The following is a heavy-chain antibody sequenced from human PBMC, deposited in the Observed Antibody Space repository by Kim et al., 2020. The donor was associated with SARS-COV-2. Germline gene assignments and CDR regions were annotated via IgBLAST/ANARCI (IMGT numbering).Heavy chain of an antibody. V-gene: IGHV4-4*02. CDR3: AREGYDYVWGSYRENAFDI. CDR1: GGSISSSNW. Sequence: SETLSLTCAVSGGSISSSNWWSWVRQPPGKGLEWIGEIYHSGSTNYNPSLKSRVTISVDKSKNQFSLKLSFVTAADTAVYYCAREGYDYVWGSYRENAFDIWGPGTMVTVSS. J-gene: IGHJ3*02. CDR2: IYHSGST. D-gene: IGHD3-16*02.